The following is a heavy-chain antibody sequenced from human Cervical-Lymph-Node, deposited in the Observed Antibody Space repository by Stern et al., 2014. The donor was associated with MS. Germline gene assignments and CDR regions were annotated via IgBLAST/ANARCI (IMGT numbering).Heavy chain of an antibody. D-gene: IGHD3-10*01. CDR3: ARGRVLYFGELESYYAMDV. J-gene: IGHJ6*02. CDR2: IYYNGNT. V-gene: IGHV4-31*03. Sequence: QLQLQESGPGLVKPSQTLSLTCTVSGDPIDTAHEYWTWIRHHPGKGLEWIGDIYYNGNTYYNPSLNSRATISVDTSKNLFSLKLTSVTAADTALYYCARGRVLYFGELESYYAMDVWGQGTTVAVS. CDR1: GDPIDTAHEY.